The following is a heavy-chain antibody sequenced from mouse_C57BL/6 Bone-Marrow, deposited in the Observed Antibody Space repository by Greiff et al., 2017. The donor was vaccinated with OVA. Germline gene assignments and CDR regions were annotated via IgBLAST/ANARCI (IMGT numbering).Heavy chain of an antibody. V-gene: IGHV10-1*01. J-gene: IGHJ4*01. CDR1: GFSFNTYA. CDR3: VRGDPYAMDY. Sequence: EVKVVESGGGLVQPKGSLKLSCAASGFSFNTYAMNWVRQAPGKGLEWVARIRSKSNNYATYYADSVKDRFTISRDDSESMLYLQMNNLKTEDTAMYYCVRGDPYAMDYWGQGTSVTVSS. CDR2: IRSKSNNYAT.